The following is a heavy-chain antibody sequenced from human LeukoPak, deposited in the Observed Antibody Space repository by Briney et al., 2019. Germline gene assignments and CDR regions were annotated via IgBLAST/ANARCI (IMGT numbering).Heavy chain of an antibody. CDR1: GGSISSGGYY. CDR2: IYYSGST. D-gene: IGHD3-9*01. V-gene: IGHV4-61*08. CDR3: ARHVWLQPFDY. J-gene: IGHJ4*02. Sequence: SETLSLTCTVSGGSISSGGYYWSWIRQHPGKGLEWIGYIYYSGSTNYNPSLKSRVTISVDTSKNQFSLKLSSVTAADTAVYYCARHVWLQPFDYWGQGTLVTVSS.